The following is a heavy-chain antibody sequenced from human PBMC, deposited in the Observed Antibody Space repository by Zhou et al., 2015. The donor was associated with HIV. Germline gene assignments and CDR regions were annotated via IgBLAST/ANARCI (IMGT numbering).Heavy chain of an antibody. CDR2: INGDGTST. CDR1: GFTFSVFY. CDR3: VRARLPGRQFDWLLSPFKH. V-gene: IGHV3-74*02. Sequence: DVQLVESGGALVRPGGSLRLSCGVSGFTFSVFYMHWVRQVPGKGLTWVSRINGDGTSTTYADSVKGRFSISRDNDMKTLYLEMNNLRPEDTAVYYCVRARLPGRQFDWLLSPFKHWGRGTLVTVSS. J-gene: IGHJ1*01. D-gene: IGHD3-9*01.